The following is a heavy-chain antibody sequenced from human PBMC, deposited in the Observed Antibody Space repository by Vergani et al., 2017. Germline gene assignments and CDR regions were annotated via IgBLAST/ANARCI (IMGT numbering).Heavy chain of an antibody. V-gene: IGHV4-38-2*01. CDR3: ARGNPYVDFDI. D-gene: IGHD3-16*01. CDR2: VYQTGTT. J-gene: IGHJ3*02. CDR1: RYSISSSYY. Sequence: QVQLQESGPGLVKPSETLSLTCAVSRYSISSSYYWGWIRQPPGKGLEWIGSVYQTGTTHYNASLKSRVTISVDTSRNQISLKLTSVTATDTAIYFCARGNPYVDFDIWGQGTMITVS.